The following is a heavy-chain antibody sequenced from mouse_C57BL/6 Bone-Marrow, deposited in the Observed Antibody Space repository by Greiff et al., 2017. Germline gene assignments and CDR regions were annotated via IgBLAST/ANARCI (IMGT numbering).Heavy chain of an antibody. V-gene: IGHV14-4*01. CDR3: TPYGNYDFDY. J-gene: IGHJ2*01. CDR1: GFNIKDDY. D-gene: IGHD2-1*01. CDR2: IDPENGDT. Sequence: EVQVVESGAELVRPGASVKLSCTASGFNIKDDYMHWVKQRPEQGLEWIGWIDPENGDTEYASKFQGKATITADTSANTAYLQLSSLTSEDTAVYYCTPYGNYDFDYWGQGTTLTVSS.